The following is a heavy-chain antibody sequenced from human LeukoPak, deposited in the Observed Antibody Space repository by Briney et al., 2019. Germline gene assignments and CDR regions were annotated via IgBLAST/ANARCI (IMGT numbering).Heavy chain of an antibody. V-gene: IGHV1-3*01. Sequence: ASVKVSCKASGYTFTSYSMHWVRQAPGQSLEWMGYINAVTGNTEYSQRFQGRVTITRDTSASTVYMELSSLRSEDTAMYFCLREGGVPPWAWGQGTLVTVSS. CDR2: INAVTGNT. CDR3: LREGGVPPWA. D-gene: IGHD3-16*01. CDR1: GYTFTSYS. J-gene: IGHJ5*02.